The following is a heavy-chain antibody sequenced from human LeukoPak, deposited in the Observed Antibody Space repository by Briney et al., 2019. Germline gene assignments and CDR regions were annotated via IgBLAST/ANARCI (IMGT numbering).Heavy chain of an antibody. D-gene: IGHD3-22*01. CDR2: IYYSGST. J-gene: IGHJ5*02. Sequence: PSETLSLTCTVSGGSISSSSYYWGWIRQPPGKGLEWIGSIYYSGSTYYNPSLKSRVTIAVDTSKNQFSLKLSSVTAADTAVYYCARHYYDSSGSPFLNWFDPWGQGTLVTVSS. CDR3: ARHYYDSSGSPFLNWFDP. CDR1: GGSISSSSYY. V-gene: IGHV4-39*01.